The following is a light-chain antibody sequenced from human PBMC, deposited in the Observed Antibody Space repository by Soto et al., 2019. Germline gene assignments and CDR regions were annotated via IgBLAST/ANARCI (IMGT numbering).Light chain of an antibody. CDR2: RND. CDR1: FSNIGSNY. CDR3: AAWDDSLTAVV. Sequence: QSLLTQPPSASETPGQRVTISCSGSFSNIGSNYVCWYQQVPGAAPKILISRNDQRPSGVPDRFSGSKSGTSASLAISGLQSDDEADYYCAAWDDSLTAVVFGGGTKLTVL. V-gene: IGLV1-47*01. J-gene: IGLJ2*01.